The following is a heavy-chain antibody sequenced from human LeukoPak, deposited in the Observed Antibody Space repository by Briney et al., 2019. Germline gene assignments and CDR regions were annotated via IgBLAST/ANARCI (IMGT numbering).Heavy chain of an antibody. V-gene: IGHV3-30*02. D-gene: IGHD6-25*01. J-gene: IGHJ3*02. CDR2: IRYDGSNK. Sequence: PGGSLRLSCAASGFTFSSYGMHWVRQAPGKGLEWVAFIRYDGSNKYYADSVKGRFTISRDNSKNTLYLQMNSLRAEDTAVYYCARVASSGQPQRAFDIWGQGTMVTVSS. CDR3: ARVASSGQPQRAFDI. CDR1: GFTFSSYG.